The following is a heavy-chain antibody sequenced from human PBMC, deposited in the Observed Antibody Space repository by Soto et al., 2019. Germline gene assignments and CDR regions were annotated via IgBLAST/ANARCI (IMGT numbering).Heavy chain of an antibody. Sequence: GGSLRLSCAASGFTFSSYGMHWVRQAPGKGLEWVAVIWYDGSNKYYADSVKGRFTISRDNSKNTLYLQMNSLRAEDTAVYYCARERGALLWLVPFDYWGQGTLVTVSS. D-gene: IGHD6-19*01. CDR2: IWYDGSNK. CDR1: GFTFSSYG. V-gene: IGHV3-33*01. J-gene: IGHJ4*02. CDR3: ARERGALLWLVPFDY.